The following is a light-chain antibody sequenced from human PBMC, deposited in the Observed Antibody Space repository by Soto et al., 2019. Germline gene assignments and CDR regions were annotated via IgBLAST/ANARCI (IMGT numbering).Light chain of an antibody. CDR3: QQRSDWPST. CDR2: DVS. CDR1: QSVRTY. Sequence: EIVLTQSPATLSLSPGERATLSCRASQSVRTYLAWYQQKPGQAPRLVIYDVSNRATGIPARFSGSGSGTDFTLTISSLEPEDFALYHCQQRSDWPSTFGGGTKVQIK. V-gene: IGKV3-11*01. J-gene: IGKJ4*01.